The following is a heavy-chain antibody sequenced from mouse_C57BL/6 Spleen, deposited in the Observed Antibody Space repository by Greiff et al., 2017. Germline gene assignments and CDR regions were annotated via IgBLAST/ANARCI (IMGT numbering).Heavy chain of an antibody. V-gene: IGHV1-55*01. D-gene: IGHD2-2*01. CDR1: GYTFTSYW. CDR3: AKGGYDGAY. CDR2: IYPGSGST. Sequence: QVHVKQSGAELVKPGASVKMSCKASGYTFTSYWITWVKQRPGQGLEWIGDIYPGSGSTNYNEKFKSKATLTVDTSSSTAYMQLSSLTSEDSAVYYCAKGGYDGAYWGQGTLVTVSA. J-gene: IGHJ3*01.